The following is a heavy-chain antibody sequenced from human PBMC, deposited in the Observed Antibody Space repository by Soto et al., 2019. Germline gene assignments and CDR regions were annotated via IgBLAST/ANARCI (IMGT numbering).Heavy chain of an antibody. Sequence: PGGSLRLSCAASGFTFSSYAMHWVRQAPGKGLEWVAVISYDGSNKYYADSVKGRFTISRDNSKNTLYLQMNSLRAEDTAVYYCARVSSWYEGSDAFDIWGQGTMVTVS. J-gene: IGHJ3*02. CDR2: ISYDGSNK. D-gene: IGHD6-13*01. CDR1: GFTFSSYA. V-gene: IGHV3-30-3*01. CDR3: ARVSSWYEGSDAFDI.